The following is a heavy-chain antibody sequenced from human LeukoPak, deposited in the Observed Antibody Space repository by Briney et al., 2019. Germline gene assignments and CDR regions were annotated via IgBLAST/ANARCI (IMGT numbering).Heavy chain of an antibody. V-gene: IGHV3-33*01. CDR2: IWFDGSNK. Sequence: GGSLRLSCAASGFTFSSYAIHWVRQAPGKGLEWVAVIWFDGSNKYHADSLKGRFTISGDNSKNTLYLQMNSLRAEDTALYYCARGLGYSYGYGIDYWGQGTLVTVSS. CDR3: ARGLGYSYGYGIDY. CDR1: GFTFSSYA. J-gene: IGHJ4*02. D-gene: IGHD5-18*01.